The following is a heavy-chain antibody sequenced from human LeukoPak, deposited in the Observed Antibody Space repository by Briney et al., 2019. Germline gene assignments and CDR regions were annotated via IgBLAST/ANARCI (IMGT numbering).Heavy chain of an antibody. D-gene: IGHD5-18*01. V-gene: IGHV3-21*01. J-gene: IGHJ4*02. CDR2: ISSSSSYI. CDR3: ARRLDGDSYGYADY. CDR1: GFTFSSYS. Sequence: GGSLRLSCAASGFTFSSYSMNWVRQAPGKGLEWVSSISSSSSYIYCADSVKGRFTISRDNAKNSLYLQMNSLRAEDTAVYYCARRLDGDSYGYADYWGQGTLVTVSS.